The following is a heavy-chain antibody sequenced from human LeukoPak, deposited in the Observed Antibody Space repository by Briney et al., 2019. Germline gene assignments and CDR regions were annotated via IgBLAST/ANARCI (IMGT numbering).Heavy chain of an antibody. J-gene: IGHJ4*02. CDR3: ARDLLRENFDY. Sequence: ASVKVSCKASGGTFSSYAISWVRQAPGQGLEWMGWISAYNGNTNYAQKLQGRVTMTTDTSTSTAYMELRSLRSDDTAVYYCARDLLRENFDYWGQGTLVTVSS. CDR1: GGTFSSYA. D-gene: IGHD4-17*01. V-gene: IGHV1-18*01. CDR2: ISAYNGNT.